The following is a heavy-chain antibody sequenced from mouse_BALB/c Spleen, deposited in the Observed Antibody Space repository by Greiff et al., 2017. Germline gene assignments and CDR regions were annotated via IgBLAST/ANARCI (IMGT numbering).Heavy chain of an antibody. D-gene: IGHD1-3*01. CDR2: IYPYNGGT. CDR3: ARKSL. V-gene: IGHV1S29*02. J-gene: IGHJ4*01. CDR1: GYTFTDYN. Sequence: VQLQQSGPELVKPGASVKISCKASGYTFTDYNMHWVKQSHGKSLEWIGYIYPYNGGTGYNQKFKSKATLTVDNSSSTAYMELRSLTSEDSAVYYCARKSLWGQGTSVTVSS.